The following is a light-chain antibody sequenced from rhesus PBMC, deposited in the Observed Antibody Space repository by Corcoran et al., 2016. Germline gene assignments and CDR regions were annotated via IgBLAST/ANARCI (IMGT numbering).Light chain of an antibody. V-gene: IGKV1-74*01. CDR1: ENVNNY. J-gene: IGKJ3*01. Sequence: DIQMTQSPSSLSAPVGDRVTITCRTCENVNNYLNWYQQKPGKAPKLLIYKASTFQSGVPSRISGSGSGTDYTFTLSSLQSEDIATYCCQHNYGTPFTFGPGTKLDIK. CDR2: KAS. CDR3: QHNYGTPFT.